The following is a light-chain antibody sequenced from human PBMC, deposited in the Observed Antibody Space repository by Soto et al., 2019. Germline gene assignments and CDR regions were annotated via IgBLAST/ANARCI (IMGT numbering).Light chain of an antibody. J-gene: IGKJ1*01. V-gene: IGKV1-8*01. Sequence: AIRMTQSPSSLSASTGDRVTITCRASQGFSSYLAWYQQKPGKAPKLLIYAASTLQSGVPSRFSGSGSGTDFTLTISCLQSEDFATYYCQQYYSYPPTFGQGTKVEIK. CDR2: AAS. CDR3: QQYYSYPPT. CDR1: QGFSSY.